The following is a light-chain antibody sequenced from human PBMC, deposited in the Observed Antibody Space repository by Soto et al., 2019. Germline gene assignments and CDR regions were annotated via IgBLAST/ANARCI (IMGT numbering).Light chain of an antibody. Sequence: DIQMTQSPPSLSASVGDRVTITCRASQGLSNYVAWYQQKPGKVPKLLIYGASTLLSGVPSRFSGSGSGTDFTLTICSLQPEDFATYYCQTYDRALITFGQGTRLEIK. J-gene: IGKJ5*01. CDR3: QTYDRALIT. V-gene: IGKV1-27*01. CDR2: GAS. CDR1: QGLSNY.